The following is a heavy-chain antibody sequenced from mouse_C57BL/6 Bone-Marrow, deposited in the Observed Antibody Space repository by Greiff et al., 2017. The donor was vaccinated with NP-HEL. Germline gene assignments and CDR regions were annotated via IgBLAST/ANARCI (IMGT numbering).Heavy chain of an antibody. CDR3: ARSPYDYDDWFAY. D-gene: IGHD2-4*01. CDR2: IYPGSGST. J-gene: IGHJ3*01. CDR1: GYTFTSYW. V-gene: IGHV1-55*01. Sequence: QVQLQQPGAELVKPGASVKMSCKASGYTFTSYWITWVKQGPGQGLEWIGDIYPGSGSTNYNEKFKSKATLTVDTSSSTAYMQLSSLTSEDSAVYYCARSPYDYDDWFAYWGQGTLVTVSA.